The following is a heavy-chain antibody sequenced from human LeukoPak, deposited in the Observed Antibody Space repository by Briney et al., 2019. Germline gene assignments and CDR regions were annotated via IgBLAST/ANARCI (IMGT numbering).Heavy chain of an antibody. CDR1: GFPFSGSG. V-gene: IGHV3-33*06. D-gene: IGHD2-15*01. J-gene: IGHJ4*02. Sequence: GSSLRLSCAASGFPFSGSGMHWVRQAPGKGLEWVAVIWYDGSHQYYADSVKGRFTISRDNSKNTLDLQMNSLRVEATAVYFCAKDKDTPATAQPQRGYFESWGQGTLVTVSS. CDR2: IWYDGSHQ. CDR3: AKDKDTPATAQPQRGYFES.